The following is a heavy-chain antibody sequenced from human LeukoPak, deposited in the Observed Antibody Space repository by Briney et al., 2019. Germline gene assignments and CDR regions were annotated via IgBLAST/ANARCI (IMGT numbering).Heavy chain of an antibody. CDR3: ASRTYYDILTGYYNGYGAFDI. D-gene: IGHD3-9*01. Sequence: PGGSLRLSCAASGFTFSSYSMNWVRQAPGKGLEWVSSISSSSSYIYYADSVKGRFTISRDNAKNSLYLQMNSLRAEDTAVYYCASRTYYDILTGYYNGYGAFDIWGQGTMVTVSS. CDR1: GFTFSSYS. CDR2: ISSSSSYI. J-gene: IGHJ3*02. V-gene: IGHV3-21*01.